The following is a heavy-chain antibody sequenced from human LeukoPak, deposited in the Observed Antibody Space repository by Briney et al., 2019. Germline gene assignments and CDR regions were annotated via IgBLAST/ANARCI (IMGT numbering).Heavy chain of an antibody. D-gene: IGHD6-19*01. Sequence: SETLSLTCAVYGGSFSGYYWSWIRQPPGKGLEWIGEINHSGSTNYNTSLKSRVTISVDTSKNQFSLKLSSVTAADTAVYYCARGTSIAVAGTWGKALGPQYYYGMDVWGQGTTVTVSS. CDR3: ARGTSIAVAGTWGKALGPQYYYGMDV. J-gene: IGHJ6*02. CDR1: GGSFSGYY. CDR2: INHSGST. V-gene: IGHV4-34*01.